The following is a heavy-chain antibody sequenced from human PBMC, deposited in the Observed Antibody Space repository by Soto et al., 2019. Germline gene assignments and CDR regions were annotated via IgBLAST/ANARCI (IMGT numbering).Heavy chain of an antibody. D-gene: IGHD1-1*01. CDR2: ISAHNGTT. CDR1: GYAFTTYG. J-gene: IGHJ4*02. CDR3: ARGRYGDY. V-gene: IGHV1-18*01. Sequence: QVHLVQSGAEVKKPGASVKVSCKGSGYAFTTYGITWVRQAPGQGLEWMGWISAHNGTTNYAQKLQGRVTVTRDTSTSTPYMELRSLRSDDTAVYYCARGRYGDYWGQGALVTVSS.